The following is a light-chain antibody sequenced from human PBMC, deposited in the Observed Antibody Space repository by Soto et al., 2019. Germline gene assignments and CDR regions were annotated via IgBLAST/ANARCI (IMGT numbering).Light chain of an antibody. J-gene: IGLJ3*02. V-gene: IGLV7-46*01. CDR2: DTS. Sequence: QAVVTQEPSLTVPPGGTVTLTCGSSTGPVTSGHYPYWFQQKTGQAPRTLIYDTSNKHSWTPARLSGSLLGGKAALTLSGAQPEDEADYYCLLSCGDGWVFGGGTKLTVL. CDR3: LLSCGDGWV. CDR1: TGPVTSGHY.